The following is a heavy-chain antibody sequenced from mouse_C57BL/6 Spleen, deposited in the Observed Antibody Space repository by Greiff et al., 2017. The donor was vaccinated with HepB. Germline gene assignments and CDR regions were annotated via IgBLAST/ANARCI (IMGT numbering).Heavy chain of an antibody. D-gene: IGHD1-1*01. CDR1: GYTFTSYW. V-gene: IGHV1-53*01. J-gene: IGHJ1*03. CDR2: INPSNGGT. Sequence: QVQLQQPGTELVKPGASVKLSCKASGYTFTSYWMHWVKQRPGQGLEWIGNINPSNGGTNYNEKFKSKATLTVDKSSSTAYMQLSSLTSEDAAVYYCARFHYYGSSRYWYFDVWGTGTTVTVSS. CDR3: ARFHYYGSSRYWYFDV.